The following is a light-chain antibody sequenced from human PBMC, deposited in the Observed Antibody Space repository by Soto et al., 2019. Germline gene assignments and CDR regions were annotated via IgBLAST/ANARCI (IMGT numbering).Light chain of an antibody. CDR1: QGISSY. V-gene: IGKV1-9*01. CDR2: AAS. J-gene: IGKJ1*01. CDR3: QHYITSLIT. Sequence: IQLTQSPSSLSASVGDRVTITCRASQGISSYLAWYQQKPGEAPKLLIYAASTLQSGVPSRFSGSRSGTDFTLTISTLQPEDFAVYYCQHYITSLITFGQGTKVDIK.